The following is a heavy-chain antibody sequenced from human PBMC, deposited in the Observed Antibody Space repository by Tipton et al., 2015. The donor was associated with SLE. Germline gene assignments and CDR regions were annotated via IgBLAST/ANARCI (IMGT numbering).Heavy chain of an antibody. CDR1: GGSISSHY. Sequence: LRLSCTVSGGSISSHYCSWIRQPPGKGLEWIGYIYYSGSTNYNPSLKSRVTISLDTSKNQFSLMMRSVTAADTAVYYYAGGGPGSCGDDHLGQGTLVTVSS. CDR2: IYYSGST. J-gene: IGHJ4*02. V-gene: IGHV4-59*11. D-gene: IGHD2-15*01. CDR3: AGGGPGSCGDDH.